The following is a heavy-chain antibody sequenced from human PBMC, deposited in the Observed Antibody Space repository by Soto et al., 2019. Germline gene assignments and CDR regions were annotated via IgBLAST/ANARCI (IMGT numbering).Heavy chain of an antibody. CDR2: IRSKAYGGTT. CDR3: TRVLRSFDFWGGYPDAFYI. D-gene: IGHD3-3*01. Sequence: GGSLRLSCTASGFTLGDYAMSWFRQAPGKGLEWVGFIRSKAYGGTTEYAASVKGRFTISRDDSKSIAYLQMNSLKTEDTAVYYCTRVLRSFDFWGGYPDAFYIWGQGTMVTVSS. J-gene: IGHJ3*02. CDR1: GFTLGDYA. V-gene: IGHV3-49*03.